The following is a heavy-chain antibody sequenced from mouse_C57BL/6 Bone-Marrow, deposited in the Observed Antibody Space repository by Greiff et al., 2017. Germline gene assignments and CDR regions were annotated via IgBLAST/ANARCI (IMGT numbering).Heavy chain of an antibody. CDR3: ARVNEFMVKVFAY. J-gene: IGHJ3*01. CDR1: GYTFTDYY. D-gene: IGHD2-2*01. Sequence: VQLQQSGPVLVKPGASVKMSCKASGYTFTDYYMNWVKQRPGQSLEWIGVINPYNGGTSYNQKFKGKATLTVDKSSSTAYMELNSLTSEDSAVYDCARVNEFMVKVFAYWGQGTLVTVSA. CDR2: INPYNGGT. V-gene: IGHV1-19*01.